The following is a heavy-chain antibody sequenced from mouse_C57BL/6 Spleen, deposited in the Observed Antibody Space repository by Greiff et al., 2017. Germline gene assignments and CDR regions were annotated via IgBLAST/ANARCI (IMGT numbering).Heavy chain of an antibody. Sequence: QVTLKVCGPGILQSSPTLSLTCSFSGFSLSTSGMGVSWIRQPSGKGLEWLAHIYWDDDKRYNPSLKSRLTISKDTSRNQVFLKITSVDTADTATYYCARNYEGFDYWGQGTTLTVSS. CDR2: IYWDDDK. D-gene: IGHD2-4*01. CDR3: ARNYEGFDY. V-gene: IGHV8-12*01. CDR1: GFSLSTSGMG. J-gene: IGHJ2*01.